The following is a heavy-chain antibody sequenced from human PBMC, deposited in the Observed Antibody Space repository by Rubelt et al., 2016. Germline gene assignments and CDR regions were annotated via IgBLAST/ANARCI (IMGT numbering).Heavy chain of an antibody. CDR2: ISFDAITK. CDR3: AKVGDCGSTSCDYMDV. J-gene: IGHJ6*03. V-gene: IGHV3-30*18. D-gene: IGHD2-2*01. Sequence: VQLVESGGDLVQPGRSLRLSCAASGFTFDDYAMHWVRQAPGKGLEWVAVISFDAITKHCADSVKGRFTISRDNSKNTRYLQMNKLRAEETAVYYCAKVGDCGSTSCDYMDVWGKGTTVTVSS. CDR1: GFTFDDYA.